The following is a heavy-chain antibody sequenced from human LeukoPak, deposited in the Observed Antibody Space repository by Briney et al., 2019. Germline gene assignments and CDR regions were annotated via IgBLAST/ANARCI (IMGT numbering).Heavy chain of an antibody. CDR3: TRGDYGDYGAFDY. D-gene: IGHD4-17*01. V-gene: IGHV3-49*04. CDR2: IRSKAYSGTT. Sequence: GGPLRLSCTASGFTFGDYAMSWVRQAPGKGLEWVGFIRSKAYSGTTEYAASVKGRFTISRDDSKSIAYLQMNSLKTEDTAVYYCTRGDYGDYGAFDYWGQGTLVTVSS. CDR1: GFTFGDYA. J-gene: IGHJ4*02.